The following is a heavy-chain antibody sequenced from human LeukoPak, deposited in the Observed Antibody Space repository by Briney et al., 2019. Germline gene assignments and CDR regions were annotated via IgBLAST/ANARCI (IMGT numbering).Heavy chain of an antibody. CDR2: MNPNSGNT. CDR3: ARGYRSPRLMGY. Sequence: ASVKVSCKASVYTFTSYDINWVRQATGQGLEWMGWMNPNSGNTGYAQKFQGRVTITRNTSISTAYMELSSLRSEDTAVYYCARGYRSPRLMGYWGQGTLVTVSS. D-gene: IGHD3-16*01. CDR1: VYTFTSYD. J-gene: IGHJ4*02. V-gene: IGHV1-8*03.